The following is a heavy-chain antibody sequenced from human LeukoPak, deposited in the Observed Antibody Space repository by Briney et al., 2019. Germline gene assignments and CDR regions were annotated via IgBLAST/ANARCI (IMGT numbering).Heavy chain of an antibody. Sequence: PGRSLRLSCAASGFTFSSYAMHWVRQAPGKGLEWVAVISYDGSNKYYADSVKGRFTISRDNSKNTLYLQMNSLRAEDTAVYYCARDDSEEPWPEDPGDAFDIWGQGTMVTVSS. D-gene: IGHD1-26*01. CDR2: ISYDGSNK. V-gene: IGHV3-30-3*01. CDR1: GFTFSSYA. J-gene: IGHJ3*02. CDR3: ARDDSEEPWPEDPGDAFDI.